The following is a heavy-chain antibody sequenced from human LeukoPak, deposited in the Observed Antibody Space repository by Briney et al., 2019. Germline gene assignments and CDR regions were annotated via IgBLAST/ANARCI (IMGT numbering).Heavy chain of an antibody. D-gene: IGHD4-17*01. J-gene: IGHJ4*02. CDR3: AKFDTVSREY. Sequence: GGSLRLSCAASGFTFSSYGMHWVRQAPGKGLEWVAVISYDGSNKYYADSVKGRFTISRDNSKNTLYLQMNSLRAEDTAVYYCAKFDTVSREYWGQGTLVTVSS. CDR2: ISYDGSNK. CDR1: GFTFSSYG. V-gene: IGHV3-30*18.